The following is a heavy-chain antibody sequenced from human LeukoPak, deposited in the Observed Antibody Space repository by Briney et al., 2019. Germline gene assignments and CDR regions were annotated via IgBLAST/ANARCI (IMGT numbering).Heavy chain of an antibody. V-gene: IGHV3-30-3*01. CDR3: ARGYLISPG. CDR2: ISYDGNNQ. CDR1: GFAFSSLA. D-gene: IGHD1-26*01. Sequence: GGSLRLSCAVSGFAFSSLAMHWVRQAPGKGLEWVAFISYDGNNQYYADSVKGRFTISRDNANNSVYLQMNSLRAEDTAVYYCARGYLISPGGGQGTLVTVSS. J-gene: IGHJ4*02.